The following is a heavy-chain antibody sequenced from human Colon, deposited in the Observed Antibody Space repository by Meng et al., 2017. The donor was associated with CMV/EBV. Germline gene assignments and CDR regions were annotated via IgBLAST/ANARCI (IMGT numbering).Heavy chain of an antibody. CDR2: TYYRYKWYN. CDR3: ARDYYDSSGYYSLDY. Sequence: VSSNSAAWSWIRQSPSRGLEWLGRTYYRYKWYNDYAVSVKSRITINPDTSKNQFSLQLNSVTPEDTAVYYCARDYYDSSGYYSLDYWGQGTLVTVPQ. J-gene: IGHJ4*02. CDR1: VSSNSAA. V-gene: IGHV6-1*01. D-gene: IGHD3-22*01.